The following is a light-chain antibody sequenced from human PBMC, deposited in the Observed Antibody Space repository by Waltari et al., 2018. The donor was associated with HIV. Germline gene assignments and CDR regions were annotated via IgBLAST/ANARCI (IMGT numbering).Light chain of an antibody. CDR3: QQYYTYPRT. CDR1: QDISTY. V-gene: IGKV1-8*01. Sequence: AIRMTQSPSSLAASTGDRVIITCRASQDISTYLAWYQQKPGKAPILLTYGPSTLQSGVPSRFSGSGSGTDFTLTISCLQSEDFAVYFCQQYYTYPRTFGQGTKVEIK. J-gene: IGKJ1*01. CDR2: GPS.